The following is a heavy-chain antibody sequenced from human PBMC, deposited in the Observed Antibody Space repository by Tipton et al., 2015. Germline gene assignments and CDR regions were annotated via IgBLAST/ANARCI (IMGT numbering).Heavy chain of an antibody. CDR2: IRGGGDKA. CDR3: AKDGMGDAAYFDF. D-gene: IGHD1-26*01. Sequence: SLRLSCTASGFSFSTHVMSWVRQAPGKGLEWVSSIRGGGDKAYYAESVKGRVTISRDNSNNTLYLQMNSLRAEDTAIYYCAKDGMGDAAYFDFWGQGALVTVSS. CDR1: GFSFSTHV. J-gene: IGHJ4*02. V-gene: IGHV3-23*01.